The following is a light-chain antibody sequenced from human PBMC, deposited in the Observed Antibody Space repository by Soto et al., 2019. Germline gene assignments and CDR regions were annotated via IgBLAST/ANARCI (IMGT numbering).Light chain of an antibody. Sequence: EIVMMQSPATLSVSPGERATLSCRASQSVSSNLAWYQQKPDQAPRLLIYGASTRATGIPARFSGSGSGTEFTLTISSLQSEDFAVYYCQQYNSWPTFGQGTKVEIK. CDR3: QQYNSWPT. CDR2: GAS. V-gene: IGKV3-15*01. J-gene: IGKJ1*01. CDR1: QSVSSN.